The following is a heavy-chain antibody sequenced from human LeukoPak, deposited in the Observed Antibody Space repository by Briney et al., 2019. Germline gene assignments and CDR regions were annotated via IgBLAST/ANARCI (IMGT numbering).Heavy chain of an antibody. D-gene: IGHD6-19*01. J-gene: IGHJ4*02. CDR3: ARRAVAGSNDY. V-gene: IGHV3-7*01. CDR1: GFTFSTYW. Sequence: GGSLRLSCAASGFTFSTYWMTWVRQAPGKGLEWVANIKEDGSDKYYVDSVKGRFTISKDNGKNSLYLQMDSLRAEDTAVYYCARRAVAGSNDYWGQGTLVTVSS. CDR2: IKEDGSDK.